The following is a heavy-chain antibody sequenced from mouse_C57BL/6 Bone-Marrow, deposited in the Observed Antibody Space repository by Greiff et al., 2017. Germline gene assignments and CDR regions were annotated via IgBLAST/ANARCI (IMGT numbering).Heavy chain of an antibody. CDR2: IYIGNGYT. CDR3: ACYGNDRGYAMDY. J-gene: IGHJ4*01. Sequence: VQLQQSGAELVRPGSSVKMSCKTSGYTFTSYGINWVKQRPGQGLEWIGYIYIGNGYTEYNEKFKGKATLTTDTSSSTAYMQLSSLTSEDSAIYVGACYGNDRGYAMDYWGQGTSVTVSS. CDR1: GYTFTSYG. D-gene: IGHD2-2*01. V-gene: IGHV1-58*01.